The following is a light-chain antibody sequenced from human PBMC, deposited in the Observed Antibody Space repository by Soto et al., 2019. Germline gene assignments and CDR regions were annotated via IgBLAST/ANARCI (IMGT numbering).Light chain of an antibody. V-gene: IGLV1-51*02. Sequence: QSVLTQPPSVSAAPGQKVTISCSGSSSNIGNNYVSWYRQLPGTAPKLLIYENNKRPSGIPDPFSGSKSGTSATLAITGLQTGDEDDSYCGTWDSSLSAYVFGTGTKLTVL. J-gene: IGLJ1*01. CDR3: GTWDSSLSAYV. CDR2: ENN. CDR1: SSNIGNNY.